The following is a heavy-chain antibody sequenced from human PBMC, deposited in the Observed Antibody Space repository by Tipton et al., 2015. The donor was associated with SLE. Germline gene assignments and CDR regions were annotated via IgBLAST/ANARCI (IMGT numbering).Heavy chain of an antibody. CDR2: ISSSSSYT. CDR3: ARDGRQWLVNLADY. J-gene: IGHJ4*02. CDR1: GFTFSDYY. D-gene: IGHD6-19*01. Sequence: SLRLSCAASGFTFSDYYMSWIRQAPGKGLEWVSYISSSSSYTNYADSVKGRFTISRDNAKNSLYLQMNSLRAEDTAVYYCARDGRQWLVNLADYWGQGTLVTVSS. V-gene: IGHV3-11*05.